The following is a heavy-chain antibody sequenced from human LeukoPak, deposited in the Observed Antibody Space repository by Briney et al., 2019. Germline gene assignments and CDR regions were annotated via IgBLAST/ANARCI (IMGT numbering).Heavy chain of an antibody. J-gene: IGHJ6*02. CDR3: ARDNPVLYDHCYYYGMDV. Sequence: ASVKVSCKASGYTFTSYGISWVRQAPGQGLEWMGWISAYNGNTNYAQKLQGRVTMTTDTSTSTAYMELRSLRSDDTAVYYCARDNPVLYDHCYYYGMDVWGQGTTVTVSS. V-gene: IGHV1-18*01. CDR2: ISAYNGNT. CDR1: GYTFTSYG. D-gene: IGHD3-3*01.